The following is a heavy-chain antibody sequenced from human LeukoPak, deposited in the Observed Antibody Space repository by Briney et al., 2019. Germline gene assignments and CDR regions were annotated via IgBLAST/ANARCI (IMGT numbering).Heavy chain of an antibody. J-gene: IGHJ5*02. CDR3: ARGREDCSSTSCYGDWFDP. V-gene: IGHV1-69*02. D-gene: IGHD2-2*01. CDR1: GGTFSSYT. CDR2: IIPILGIA. Sequence: ASVKVSCKASGGTFSSYTISWVRQAPGQGLEWMGRIIPILGIANYAQKFQGRVTITADKSTSTAYMKLSSLRSEDTAVYYCARGREDCSSTSCYGDWFDPWGQGTLVTVSS.